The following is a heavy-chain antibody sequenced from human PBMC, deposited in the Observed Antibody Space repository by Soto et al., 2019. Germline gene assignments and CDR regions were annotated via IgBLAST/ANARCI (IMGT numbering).Heavy chain of an antibody. CDR2: ISASGGTP. CDR1: GFTFNSYA. CDR3: ANAGIRLWAGHKWEPRYDY. Sequence: QPGGSLRLSCVVSGFTFNSYAMSWVRQAPGKGLEWVSGISASGGTPSYADSVKGRFTISRDNSKNTLFLQMNSLRAEDTALYFCANAGIRLWAGHKWEPRYDYWGQGTLVTVSS. D-gene: IGHD1-1*01. V-gene: IGHV3-23*01. J-gene: IGHJ4*02.